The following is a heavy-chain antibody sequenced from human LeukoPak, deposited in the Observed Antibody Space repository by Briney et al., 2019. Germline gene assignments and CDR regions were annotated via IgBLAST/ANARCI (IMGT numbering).Heavy chain of an antibody. CDR3: ARSLYYFGSDSFDI. CDR1: GDSISSYY. D-gene: IGHD3-10*01. J-gene: IGHJ3*02. V-gene: IGHV4-59*01. Sequence: SETLSLTCTVSGDSISSYYWNWIRQPPGKGLEWIGYIYYSGSTNYNPSPKSRVTISVDTSKNQFSLKLSSVTAADTAVYYCARSLYYFGSDSFDIWGQGTMVTVSS. CDR2: IYYSGST.